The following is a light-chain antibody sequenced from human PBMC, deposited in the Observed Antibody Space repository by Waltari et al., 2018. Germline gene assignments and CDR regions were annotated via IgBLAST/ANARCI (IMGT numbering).Light chain of an antibody. V-gene: IGKV2-28*01. J-gene: IGKJ1*01. CDR3: MQARQTPWT. Sequence: VMTQSPLSLPVTPGEPASVSCRSSQSLLHSNGYTFLDWYVQKPGQSPQLLIYMVSNRASGVPDRFSGSGSGTDFTLEISRVEAEDVGVYYCMQARQTPWTFGQGTKVEIK. CDR1: QSLLHSNGYTF. CDR2: MVS.